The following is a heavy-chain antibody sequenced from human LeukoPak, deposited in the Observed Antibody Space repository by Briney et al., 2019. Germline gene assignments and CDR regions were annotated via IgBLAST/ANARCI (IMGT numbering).Heavy chain of an antibody. CDR1: GFTFSSYA. CDR3: ARGHLDYDILTGDV. D-gene: IGHD3-9*01. V-gene: IGHV3-30-3*01. CDR2: ISYDGSNK. Sequence: PGGSLRLSCAASGFTFSSYAMHWVRQAPGKGLEWVAVISYDGSNKYYADSVRGRFTISRDNSKNTLYLQMNSLRAEDTAVYYCARGHLDYDILTGDVWGQGTTVTVSS. J-gene: IGHJ6*02.